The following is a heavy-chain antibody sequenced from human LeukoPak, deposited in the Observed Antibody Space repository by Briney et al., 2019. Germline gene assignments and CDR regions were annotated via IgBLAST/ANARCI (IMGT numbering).Heavy chain of an antibody. CDR3: ARSVLFWSGYINWFDP. V-gene: IGHV1-69*05. CDR1: EGTFSSYA. Sequence: ASVKVSCKASEGTFSSYAISWVRQAPGQGLEWMGRIIPIFGTANYAQKFQGRVTITTDESTSTAYMELSSLRSEDTAVYYCARSVLFWSGYINWFDPWGQGTLVTVSS. J-gene: IGHJ5*02. D-gene: IGHD3-3*01. CDR2: IIPIFGTA.